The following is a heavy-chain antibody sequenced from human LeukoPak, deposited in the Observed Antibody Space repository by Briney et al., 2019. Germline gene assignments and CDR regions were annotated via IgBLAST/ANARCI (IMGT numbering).Heavy chain of an antibody. J-gene: IGHJ5*02. V-gene: IGHV4-30-4*01. CDR2: MYYSGST. Sequence: SETLSLTCTVSGGSISSGDYYWSWIRQPPGKGLEWIAYMYYSGSTYYNPSLKSRVTMSADTSKNQLSLKLSSVTAAETAVYYCARPHYYDSRIDPWGQGILVTVSS. CDR1: GGSISSGDYY. D-gene: IGHD3-22*01. CDR3: ARPHYYDSRIDP.